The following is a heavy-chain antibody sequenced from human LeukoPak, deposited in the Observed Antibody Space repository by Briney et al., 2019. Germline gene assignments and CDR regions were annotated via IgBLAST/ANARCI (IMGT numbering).Heavy chain of an antibody. Sequence: SVKVSCKVSGGTFSSYAISWVRQAPGQGLEWMGRIIPILGIANYAQKFQGRVTITADKSTSTAYMELSSLRSEDTAVYYCARGLPGDYDFWSGPEGYWGQGTLVTVSS. CDR1: GGTFSSYA. CDR3: ARGLPGDYDFWSGPEGY. D-gene: IGHD3-3*01. V-gene: IGHV1-69*04. J-gene: IGHJ4*02. CDR2: IIPILGIA.